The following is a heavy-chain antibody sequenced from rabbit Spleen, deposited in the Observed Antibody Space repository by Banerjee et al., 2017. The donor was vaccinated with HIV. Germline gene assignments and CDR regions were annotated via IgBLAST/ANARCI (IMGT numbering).Heavy chain of an antibody. Sequence: QSLEESGGDLVKPEGSLTLTCTASGFSFSNNYWMCWVRQAPGKGLEWISCIAGSSSGFTYSATWAKGRFTCSKTSSTTVTLQMTSLTVADTATYFCARDTGSSFSSYGMDLWGQGTLVTVS. CDR3: ARDTGSSFSSYGMDL. CDR1: GFSFSNNYW. J-gene: IGHJ6*01. V-gene: IGHV1S40*01. CDR2: IAGSSSGFT. D-gene: IGHD8-1*01.